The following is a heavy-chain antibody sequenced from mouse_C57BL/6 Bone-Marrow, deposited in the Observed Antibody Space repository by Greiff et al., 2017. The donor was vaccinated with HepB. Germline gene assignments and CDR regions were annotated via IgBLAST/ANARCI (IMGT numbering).Heavy chain of an antibody. CDR3: RGGLLGGVPYAMDY. J-gene: IGHJ4*01. Sequence: QVQLKQSGAELVRPGASVTLSCKASGYTFTDYEMHWVKQTPVHGLEWIGAIDPETGGTAYNQKFKGKAILTADKSSSTAYMELRSLTSEDSAVYYCRGGLLGGVPYAMDYWGQGTSVTVSS. D-gene: IGHD2-1*01. CDR1: GYTFTDYE. V-gene: IGHV1-15*01. CDR2: IDPETGGT.